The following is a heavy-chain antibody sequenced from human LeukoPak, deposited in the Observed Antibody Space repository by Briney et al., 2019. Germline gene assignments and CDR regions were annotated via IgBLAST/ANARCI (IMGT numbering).Heavy chain of an antibody. V-gene: IGHV4-34*01. J-gene: IGHJ3*02. D-gene: IGHD3-16*01. CDR1: GGSFTAYY. Sequence: PPETPCHTCAVSGGSFTAYYWSWIRQSPEKGLEWIGEVNHSGTPNYNPTFKSRVTISVHASKREFSLKVTPVTAADTAVYYCGRGRIWGFEIWGQVNTVSVSS. CDR2: VNHSGTP. CDR3: GRGRIWGFEI.